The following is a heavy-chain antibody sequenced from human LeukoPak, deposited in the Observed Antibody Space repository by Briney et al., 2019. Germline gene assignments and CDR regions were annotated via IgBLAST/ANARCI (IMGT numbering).Heavy chain of an antibody. J-gene: IGHJ4*02. Sequence: QPGGSLRLSCAASGLTFSNFAMSWVSQAPGKGLEWDSAISGGGDSTYYADSVKARFTVSRDNSKNPLYLQMNSLTDDDTAVYYCAKGRGTNSGPTLDYWGQGTLVTVSS. V-gene: IGHV3-23*01. D-gene: IGHD6-19*01. CDR3: AKGRGTNSGPTLDY. CDR2: ISGGGDST. CDR1: GLTFSNFA.